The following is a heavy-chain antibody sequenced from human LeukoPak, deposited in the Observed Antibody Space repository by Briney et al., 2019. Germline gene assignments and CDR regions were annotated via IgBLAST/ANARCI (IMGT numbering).Heavy chain of an antibody. D-gene: IGHD3-3*01. Sequence: AGGSLRLSCTASGFTFSSYAMSWVRQAAGKGLEWVSVISGSGDNTYYADSVKGRFTISRDNSKTTLYLQMNSLRAEDTAVYYCAKDKMYSDFWSGHDAFDIWGQGTMVTVSS. V-gene: IGHV3-23*01. CDR3: AKDKMYSDFWSGHDAFDI. J-gene: IGHJ3*02. CDR2: ISGSGDNT. CDR1: GFTFSSYA.